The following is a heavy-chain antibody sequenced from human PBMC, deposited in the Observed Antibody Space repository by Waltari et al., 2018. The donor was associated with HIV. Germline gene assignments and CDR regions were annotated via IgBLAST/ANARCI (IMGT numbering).Heavy chain of an antibody. J-gene: IGHJ3*02. CDR1: ASSISSGYY. CDR3: ARDQDYYDSSGYTCYAFDM. V-gene: IGHV4-38-2*02. CDR2: IYRSGTT. D-gene: IGHD3-22*01. Sequence: QVQLQESGPGVVKPSETLSLTCTVSASSISSGYYWGWIRQSPGKGLEWIGSIYRSGTTYYNPSLQTRVTISVNMSKNQFSLKLTSMTAADTALYYCARDQDYYDSSGYTCYAFDMWGPGSMVTVSS.